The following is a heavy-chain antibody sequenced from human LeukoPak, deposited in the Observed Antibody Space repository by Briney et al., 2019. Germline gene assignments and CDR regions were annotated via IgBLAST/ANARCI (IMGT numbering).Heavy chain of an antibody. V-gene: IGHV4-39*07. D-gene: IGHD5-24*01. CDR3: AREGRDGYRVYFDY. J-gene: IGHJ4*02. Sequence: PSETLSLTCTVSGGSISSSSYYWGWIRQPPGKGLEWIGSIYYSGSTYYNPSLKSRVTISVDTSKNQFSLKLSSVTVADTAVYYCAREGRDGYRVYFDYWGQGTLVTVSS. CDR1: GGSISSSSYY. CDR2: IYYSGST.